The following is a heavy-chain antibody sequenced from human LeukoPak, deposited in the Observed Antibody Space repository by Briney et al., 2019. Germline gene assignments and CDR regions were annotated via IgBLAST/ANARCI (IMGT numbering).Heavy chain of an antibody. J-gene: IGHJ3*02. CDR1: GGSISSGGYS. V-gene: IGHV4-30-2*06. Sequence: SQTLSLTCAVSGGSISSGGYSWSWIRQSPGKGLEWIGYIYHSGSTYYNPSLKSRVTISVDRSKNQSSLKLSSVTAADTAVYYCARTYYYGSGSDAFDIWGQGTMVTVSS. CDR3: ARTYYYGSGSDAFDI. D-gene: IGHD3-10*01. CDR2: IYHSGST.